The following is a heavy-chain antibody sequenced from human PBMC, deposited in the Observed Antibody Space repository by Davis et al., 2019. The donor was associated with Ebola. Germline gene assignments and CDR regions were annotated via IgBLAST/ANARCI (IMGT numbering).Heavy chain of an antibody. Sequence: GGSLRLSCAASGFTFSSYGMHWVRQAPGKGLEWVAVISYDGSNKYYADSVKGRFTISRDNAKNSLYLQMNSLRDEDTAVYYCARDPQIYYDFWSGYSYFDYWGQGTLVTVSS. CDR1: GFTFSSYG. D-gene: IGHD3-3*01. J-gene: IGHJ4*02. CDR2: ISYDGSNK. CDR3: ARDPQIYYDFWSGYSYFDY. V-gene: IGHV3-30*03.